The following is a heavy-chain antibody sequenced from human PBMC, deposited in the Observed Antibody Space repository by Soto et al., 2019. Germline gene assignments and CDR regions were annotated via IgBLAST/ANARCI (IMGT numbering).Heavy chain of an antibody. V-gene: IGHV3-23*01. Sequence: EVQLLDSGGGLVQPGGSLRLSCAASGFTFSSYAMTWVRQAPGKGLEWVSAISASGGSPYYADSVKGRFTISRDNSQSTLYLQMNSLRAEDTAVYYCAKTIIRGSRYWYFDLWCRGTLVTVSS. CDR2: ISASGGSP. D-gene: IGHD5-18*01. J-gene: IGHJ2*01. CDR1: GFTFSSYA. CDR3: AKTIIRGSRYWYFDL.